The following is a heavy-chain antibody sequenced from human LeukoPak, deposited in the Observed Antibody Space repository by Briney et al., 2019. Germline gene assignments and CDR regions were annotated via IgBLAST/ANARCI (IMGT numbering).Heavy chain of an antibody. CDR3: AKGTPGIAVAGTHYFDY. CDR1: GFTFSSYA. V-gene: IGHV3-23*01. J-gene: IGHJ4*02. Sequence: GGSLRLSCAASGFTFSSYAMSWVRQAPGKGLEWVSAISGSGGSTYYADSVKGRFTISRDNSKNTLYLQMNSLRAEDTAVYYCAKGTPGIAVAGTHYFDYWGQGTLVTVSS. D-gene: IGHD6-19*01. CDR2: ISGSGGST.